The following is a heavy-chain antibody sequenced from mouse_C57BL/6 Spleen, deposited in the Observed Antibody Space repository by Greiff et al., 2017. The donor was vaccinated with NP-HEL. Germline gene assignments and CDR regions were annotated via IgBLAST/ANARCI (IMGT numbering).Heavy chain of an antibody. V-gene: IGHV14-3*01. J-gene: IGHJ2*01. CDR3: ARAEHGWPYYFDY. D-gene: IGHD1-1*02. CDR2: IDPANGNN. CDR1: GFNIKNTY. Sequence: EVQLQQSVAELVRPGASVKLSCTASGFNIKNTYMHWVKQRPEQGLEWIGRIDPANGNNKYAPKFQGKATITADTSSNTAYLQLSSLTSEDTAIYYWARAEHGWPYYFDYWGQGTTLTVSS.